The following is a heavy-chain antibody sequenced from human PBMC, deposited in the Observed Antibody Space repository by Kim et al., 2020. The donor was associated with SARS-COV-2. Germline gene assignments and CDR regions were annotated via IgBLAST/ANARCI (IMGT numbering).Heavy chain of an antibody. CDR3: ANVTSGSSCWFEYIQH. CDR1: GFTFNNYA. J-gene: IGHJ1*01. Sequence: GGSLRLSCAASGFTFNNYAMSWVRQAPGKGLEWVSGIRYSGGNTKYADSVKGRFSISRDNSKNTLYLQMDSLRAEDTAVYYCANVTSGSSCWFEYIQHWGQGTLVTVSS. D-gene: IGHD6-19*01. V-gene: IGHV3-23*01. CDR2: IRYSGGNT.